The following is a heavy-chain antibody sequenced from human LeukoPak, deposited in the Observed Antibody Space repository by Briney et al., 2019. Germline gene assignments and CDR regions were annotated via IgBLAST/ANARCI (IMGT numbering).Heavy chain of an antibody. J-gene: IGHJ4*02. Sequence: ASVKVSCKASGYPFTAYYIHWVRQAPGQGLEWMGWIDPNRGGTNYAQKFQGRVTMTRDTSISTVYMELSRLRSGDTAVYYCAREAGAAPDYWGQGTLVTVSS. V-gene: IGHV1-2*02. CDR2: IDPNRGGT. CDR3: AREAGAAPDY. CDR1: GYPFTAYY. D-gene: IGHD2-15*01.